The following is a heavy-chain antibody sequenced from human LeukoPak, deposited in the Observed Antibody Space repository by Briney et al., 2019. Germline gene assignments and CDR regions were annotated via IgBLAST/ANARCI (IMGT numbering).Heavy chain of an antibody. CDR3: ARGYSSGWYGGY. J-gene: IGHJ4*02. V-gene: IGHV3-53*01. Sequence: PGGSLRLSCAASGFTVSNYYMSWVRPAPGKGLEWVSVFYSGGGTSYADSVKGRFTISRDNSNNTLYLQMNSLRAEDTAVYYCARGYSSGWYGGYWGQGTLVTVSS. D-gene: IGHD6-19*01. CDR1: GFTVSNYY. CDR2: FYSGGGT.